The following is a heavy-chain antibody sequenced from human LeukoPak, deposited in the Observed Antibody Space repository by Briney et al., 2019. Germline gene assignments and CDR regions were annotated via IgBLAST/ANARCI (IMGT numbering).Heavy chain of an antibody. CDR3: AREARGSGRDFDY. Sequence: GGSLRLSCAASGFSFSRYWMNWVRQAPGKGLEWVANIKGDGNEKNYVDSVKGRFSISRDNARNSLYLQMNSLRDEDTAVYFCAREARGSGRDFDYWGQGILVTVSS. V-gene: IGHV3-7*03. CDR2: IKGDGNEK. CDR1: GFSFSRYW. J-gene: IGHJ4*02. D-gene: IGHD1-26*01.